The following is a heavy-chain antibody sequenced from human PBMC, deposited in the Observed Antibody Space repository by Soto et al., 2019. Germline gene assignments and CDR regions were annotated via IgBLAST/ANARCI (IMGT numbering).Heavy chain of an antibody. D-gene: IGHD4-17*01. CDR1: GFTFSDYS. Sequence: QVQLVESGGGLVKPGGSLRLSCAASGFTFSDYSMTWIRQAPGKGLEWVAYFSSSGNTIYYAASVKGRFTNSRDNAKNSLSHQKTRLRADDTAVYYCARDGYGDYGGWCDPWGQGTLVTVSS. CDR3: ARDGYGDYGGWCDP. CDR2: FSSSGNTI. V-gene: IGHV3-11*01. J-gene: IGHJ5*02.